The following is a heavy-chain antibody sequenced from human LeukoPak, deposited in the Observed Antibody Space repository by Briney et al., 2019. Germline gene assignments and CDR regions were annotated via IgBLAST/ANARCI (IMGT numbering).Heavy chain of an antibody. CDR1: GGSISSGGYY. CDR3: ARGLAGSSYRFDP. CDR2: IYYSGST. Sequence: PSQTLSLTCTVSGGSISSGGYYWSWIRQHPGKGLEWIGYIYYSGSTYYNPSLKSRVTISVDTSKNQFSLKLSSVTAADTAVYYCARGLAGSSYRFDPWGQGTLVTVSS. V-gene: IGHV4-31*03. J-gene: IGHJ5*02. D-gene: IGHD6-6*01.